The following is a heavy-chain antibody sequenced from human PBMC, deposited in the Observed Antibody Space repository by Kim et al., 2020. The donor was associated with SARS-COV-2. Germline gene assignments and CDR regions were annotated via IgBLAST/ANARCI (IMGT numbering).Heavy chain of an antibody. D-gene: IGHD6-19*01. CDR2: INHSGST. V-gene: IGHV4-34*01. CDR1: GGSFSGYY. J-gene: IGHJ4*02. Sequence: SETLSLTCAVYGGSFSGYYWSWIRQPPGKGLEWIGEINHSGSTNYNPSLKSRVTISVDTSKNQFSLKLSSVTAADTAVYYCARGSLTGYSSGWYGRTINTYDYWGQGTLVTVSS. CDR3: ARGSLTGYSSGWYGRTINTYDY.